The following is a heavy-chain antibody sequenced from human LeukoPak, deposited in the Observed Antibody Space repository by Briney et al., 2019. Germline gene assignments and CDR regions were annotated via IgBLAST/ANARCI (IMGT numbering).Heavy chain of an antibody. CDR3: AREHRWLSLTSRGDS. CDR1: GGSISSSDYY. V-gene: IGHV4-39*07. Sequence: SETLSLTCTVSGGSISSSDYYWGWIRQPPGKGLEWNGTIYYLGATQYNPSLQSRVTISVATSKNQFSLRLTSVTAADTAVYYCAREHRWLSLTSRGDSWGQGTLVTVSS. CDR2: IYYLGAT. J-gene: IGHJ4*02. D-gene: IGHD6-19*01.